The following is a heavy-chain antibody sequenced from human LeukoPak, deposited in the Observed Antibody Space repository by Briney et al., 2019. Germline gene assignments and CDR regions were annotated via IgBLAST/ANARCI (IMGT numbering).Heavy chain of an antibody. D-gene: IGHD3-10*01. V-gene: IGHV4-61*02. CDR2: IYTSGST. CDR1: GGSISSGSYQ. Sequence: PSETLSLTCTVSGGSISSGSYQWTWIRQPAGKGLEWIGRIYTSGSTNYNPSLKSRVTISVDRSKNHFSLKLSSVTAADTAVYYCARMNYYGSGSLDYWCQGTLVTVSS. CDR3: ARMNYYGSGSLDY. J-gene: IGHJ4*02.